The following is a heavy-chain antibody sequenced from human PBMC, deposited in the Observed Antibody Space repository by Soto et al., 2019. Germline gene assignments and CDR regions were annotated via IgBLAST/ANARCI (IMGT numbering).Heavy chain of an antibody. CDR3: ARDPRTGTTHPSPFDY. D-gene: IGHD1-1*01. Sequence: ASVKVSCKASGYTFTSYGISWVRQAPGQGLEWMGWISAYNGNTNYAQKLQGRVTMTTDTSTSTAYMELRSLRSDDTAVYYCARDPRTGTTHPSPFDYWGQGTLVTVSS. V-gene: IGHV1-18*04. CDR1: GYTFTSYG. CDR2: ISAYNGNT. J-gene: IGHJ4*02.